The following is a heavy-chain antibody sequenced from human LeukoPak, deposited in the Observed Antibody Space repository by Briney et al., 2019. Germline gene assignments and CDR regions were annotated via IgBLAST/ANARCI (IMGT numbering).Heavy chain of an antibody. CDR2: ISYDGSNN. J-gene: IGHJ6*02. CDR3: VRGGGVYGSGSYSSPYYSGLDV. D-gene: IGHD3-10*01. V-gene: IGHV3-30-3*01. CDR1: GFTFSSYP. Sequence: PGRSLRLSCAASGFTFSSYPMHWVRQAPGKGLEWVTFISYDGSNNNYADSVRGRFTISRDNSRNTLYLQMNSLRADDTAVYYCVRGGGVYGSGSYSSPYYSGLDVWGQGTTVTVSS.